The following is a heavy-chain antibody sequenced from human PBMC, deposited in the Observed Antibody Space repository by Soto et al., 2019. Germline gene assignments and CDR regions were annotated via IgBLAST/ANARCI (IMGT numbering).Heavy chain of an antibody. CDR3: ARDNFPGDDYNNSEDYYSGMAV. Sequence: PGKGLEWIGYIYYSGSTNYNPSLKRRVTISVDTSKNQFSLKLSSVTAADTAVYYCARDNFPGDDYNNSEDYYSGMAVWGHGTTVTGSS. J-gene: IGHJ6*02. CDR2: IYYSGST. V-gene: IGHV4-59*01. D-gene: IGHD4-4*01.